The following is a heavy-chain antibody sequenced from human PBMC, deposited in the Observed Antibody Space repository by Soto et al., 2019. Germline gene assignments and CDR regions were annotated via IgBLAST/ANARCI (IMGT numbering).Heavy chain of an antibody. V-gene: IGHV1-18*01. D-gene: IGHD2-2*01. Sequence: QVPLVQSGAEVKKPGASVRVSCKASDYTFTNYGVTWVRQAPGQGLEWMGWVSTYNGHTNYAQRLQDRVTMTTDTSTSTAYMELRSLRSDDTAIYYGARGRCANSCPDYWGQGTLVTVSS. CDR3: ARGRCANSCPDY. J-gene: IGHJ4*02. CDR2: VSTYNGHT. CDR1: DYTFTNYG.